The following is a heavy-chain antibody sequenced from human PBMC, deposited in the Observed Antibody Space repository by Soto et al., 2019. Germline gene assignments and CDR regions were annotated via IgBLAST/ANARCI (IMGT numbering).Heavy chain of an antibody. CDR2: ISYDGSNK. D-gene: IGHD2-2*01. Sequence: GGSLRLSCAASGFTFSSYGMHWVRQAPGKGLEWVAVISYDGSNKYYADSVKGRFTISRDNSKNTLYLQMNSLRAEDTAVYYCAKDRVVVLPIEGGGMDVWGQGTTVTVSS. J-gene: IGHJ6*02. CDR1: GFTFSSYG. V-gene: IGHV3-30*18. CDR3: AKDRVVVLPIEGGGMDV.